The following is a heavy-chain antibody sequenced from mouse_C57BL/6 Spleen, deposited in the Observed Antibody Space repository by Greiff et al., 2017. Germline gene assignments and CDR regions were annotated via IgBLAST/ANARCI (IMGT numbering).Heavy chain of an antibody. CDR2: IYPGSGST. J-gene: IGHJ4*01. D-gene: IGHD2-4*01. CDR1: GYTFTSYW. CDR3: ARRDYDYDAASYAMDD. V-gene: IGHV1-55*01. Sequence: QVQLKQSGAELVKPGASVKMSCKASGYTFTSYWITWVKQRPGQGLEWIGDIYPGSGSTNYNEKFKSKATLTVDTSSSTAYMQLSSLTSEDSAVYYCARRDYDYDAASYAMDDWGQGTSVTVSS.